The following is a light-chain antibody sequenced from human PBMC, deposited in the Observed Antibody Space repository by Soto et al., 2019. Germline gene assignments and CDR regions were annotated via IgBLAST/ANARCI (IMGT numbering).Light chain of an antibody. Sequence: EIVLTQSPGTLSLSPGERATLSCRASQSVSSSYLACYQQKPLQAPRLLIYGASSRATGIPDRFSGSGSGTDFNLTIRSLEPEDFAVYYCQQYGSSLWTFSQGAKGELK. V-gene: IGKV3-20*01. CDR3: QQYGSSLWT. CDR1: QSVSSSY. J-gene: IGKJ1*01. CDR2: GAS.